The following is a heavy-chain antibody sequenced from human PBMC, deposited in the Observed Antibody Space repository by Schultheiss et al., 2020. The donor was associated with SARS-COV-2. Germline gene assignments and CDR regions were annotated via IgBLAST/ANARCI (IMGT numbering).Heavy chain of an antibody. J-gene: IGHJ5*02. D-gene: IGHD1-14*01. Sequence: ASVKVSCKASGYTFTSYDINWVRQATGQGPEWMGWMNPSNGQTGYAQKFQGRVTMTRDTSISTAYMELSSLRSEDTAIYYCARVLGRNLADHNWFDPWGQGTLVTVSS. CDR3: ARVLGRNLADHNWFDP. CDR1: GYTFTSYD. CDR2: MNPSNGQT. V-gene: IGHV1-8*02.